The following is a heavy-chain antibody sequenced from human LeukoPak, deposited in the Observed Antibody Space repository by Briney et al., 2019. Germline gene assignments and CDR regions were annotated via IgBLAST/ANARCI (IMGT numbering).Heavy chain of an antibody. CDR1: GGSFSGYY. J-gene: IGHJ4*02. V-gene: IGHV4-34*01. D-gene: IGHD3-10*01. CDR2: INHSGST. CDR3: ARDQAKVRGGGYFDY. Sequence: SETLSLTCAVYGGSFSGYYWSWIRQPPGKGLEWVGEINHSGSTNYNPSLKSRVTISVDTSKNQFSLKLSSVTAADTAVYYCARDQAKVRGGGYFDYWGQGTLVTVSS.